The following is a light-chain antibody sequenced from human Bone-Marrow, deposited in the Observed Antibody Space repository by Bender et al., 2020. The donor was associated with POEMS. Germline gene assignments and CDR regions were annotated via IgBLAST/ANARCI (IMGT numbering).Light chain of an antibody. Sequence: QSALTQPASVSGSPGQRVTISCSGSSSNIGAHAVNWYQHLPGTAPKLLIYSSHRRPSEVPDRFSGSRSGTSASLAISGLQSEDEADYYCAVWDDSLNGWVFGGGTKLTVL. CDR3: AVWDDSLNGWV. V-gene: IGLV1-44*01. CDR2: SSH. J-gene: IGLJ3*02. CDR1: SSNIGAHA.